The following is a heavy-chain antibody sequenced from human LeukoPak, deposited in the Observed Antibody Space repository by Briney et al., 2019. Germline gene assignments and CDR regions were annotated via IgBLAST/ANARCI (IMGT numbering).Heavy chain of an antibody. V-gene: IGHV3-48*03. CDR1: GFTFSSYE. D-gene: IGHD3-10*01. J-gene: IGHJ4*02. Sequence: PGGSLRLSCAASGFTFSSYEMNWVRQAPGKGLEWVSYISSSGSTIYYADSVKGRFTISRDNAKNSLYLQMNSLRAEDTAVYYCAKDLYGEAPQVFDYWGQGTLVAVSS. CDR3: AKDLYGEAPQVFDY. CDR2: ISSSGSTI.